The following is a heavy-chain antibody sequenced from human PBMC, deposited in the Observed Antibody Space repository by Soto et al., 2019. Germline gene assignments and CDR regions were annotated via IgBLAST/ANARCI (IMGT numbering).Heavy chain of an antibody. CDR3: ARVPRYTSDIVEVPAVMFDDWFVP. V-gene: IGHV1-3*01. Sequence: QVQLVQSGAEVKKPGASVKVSCKASGYTFSSYAVQWVRQAPGQSLEWIGWIHAGNDDTKYSQKFHGRVTLTRDTSANTAYMDLSSLRSEDTAVYYCARVPRYTSDIVEVPAVMFDDWFVPWGQGTLVTVSS. CDR2: IHAGNDDT. D-gene: IGHD2-2*01. J-gene: IGHJ5*02. CDR1: GYTFSSYA.